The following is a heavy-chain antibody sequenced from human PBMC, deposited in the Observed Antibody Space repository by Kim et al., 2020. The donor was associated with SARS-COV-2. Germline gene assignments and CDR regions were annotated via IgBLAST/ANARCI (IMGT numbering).Heavy chain of an antibody. D-gene: IGHD6-13*01. CDR3: ARRVKIAAAEDY. J-gene: IGHJ4*02. V-gene: IGHV5-51*01. Sequence: RYSPSFQGQVTISADKSISTAYLQWSSLKASDTAMYYCARRVKIAAAEDYWGQGTLVTVSS.